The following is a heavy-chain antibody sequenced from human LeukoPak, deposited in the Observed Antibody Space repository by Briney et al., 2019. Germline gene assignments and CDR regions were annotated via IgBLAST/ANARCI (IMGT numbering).Heavy chain of an antibody. CDR2: IYTSGST. V-gene: IGHV4-61*02. Sequence: SQTLSLTCTVSGDSISSGSYYWSWIRQPAGKGLEWIGRIYTSGSTNYNPSLKSRVTMSVDTSKNQFSLKLSSVTAADTAVYYCARDSGLLESFWYFDLWGRGTLVTVSS. J-gene: IGHJ2*01. CDR1: GDSISSGSYY. CDR3: ARDSGLLESFWYFDL. D-gene: IGHD3-22*01.